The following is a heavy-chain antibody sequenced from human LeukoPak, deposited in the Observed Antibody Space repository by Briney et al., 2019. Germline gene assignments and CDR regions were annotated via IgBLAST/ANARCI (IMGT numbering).Heavy chain of an antibody. D-gene: IGHD3-22*01. CDR3: ARVYDSSGYYLDY. CDR1: GYTFTGYY. CDR2: INPSGGST. V-gene: IGHV1-46*01. Sequence: ASVKVSCKASGYTFTGYYMHWVRQAPGQGLEWMGWINPSGGSTSYAQKFQGRVTMTRDMSTSTVYMELSSLRSEGTAVYYCARVYDSSGYYLDYWGQGTLVTVSS. J-gene: IGHJ4*02.